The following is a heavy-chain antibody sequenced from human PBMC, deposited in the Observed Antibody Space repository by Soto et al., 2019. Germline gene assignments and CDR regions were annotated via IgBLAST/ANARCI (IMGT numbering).Heavy chain of an antibody. CDR1: GFTFSSYE. CDR3: ARDHSIPTYYDFWSGYYRGDYYYYYGMDV. Sequence: EVQLVESGGGLVQPGGSLRLSCAASGFTFSSYEMNWVRQAPGKGLEGGSYISSSGSTIYYADSVKGLFTISRDNAKNSLYLQMNSLRAEDTAVYYCARDHSIPTYYDFWSGYYRGDYYYYYGMDVWGQGTTVTVSS. D-gene: IGHD3-3*01. CDR2: ISSSGSTI. V-gene: IGHV3-48*03. J-gene: IGHJ6*02.